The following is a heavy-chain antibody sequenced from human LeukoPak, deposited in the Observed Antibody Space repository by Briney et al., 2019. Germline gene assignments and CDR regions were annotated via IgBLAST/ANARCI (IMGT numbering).Heavy chain of an antibody. J-gene: IGHJ4*02. CDR3: ASSITGYSYGPGDY. CDR2: MNPNSGNT. CDR1: GYTFTSYD. Sequence: ASVKVSCKASGYTFTSYDINWVRQATGQGLEWMGWMNPNSGNTGYAQKFQGRVTITRNTSISTAYMELSSLRSEDTAVYYCASSITGYSYGPGDYWGQGTLVTVSS. D-gene: IGHD5-18*01. V-gene: IGHV1-8*03.